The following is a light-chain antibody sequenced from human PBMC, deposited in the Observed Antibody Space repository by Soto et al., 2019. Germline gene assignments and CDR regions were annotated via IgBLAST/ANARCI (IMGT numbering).Light chain of an antibody. CDR3: QSYDSSLSGAHVV. CDR2: GNS. J-gene: IGLJ2*01. V-gene: IGLV1-40*01. Sequence: QSVVTQPPSVSGAPGQRVTISCTGSSSNIGAGYDVHWYQQLPGTAPKLLIYGNSNRPSGVPDRFSGSKSGTSASLAITGLHAEDEADYYCQSYDSSLSGAHVVFGGGTQLTVL. CDR1: SSNIGAGYD.